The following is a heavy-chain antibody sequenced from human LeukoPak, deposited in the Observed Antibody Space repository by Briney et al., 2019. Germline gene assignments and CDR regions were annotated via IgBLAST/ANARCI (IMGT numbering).Heavy chain of an antibody. J-gene: IGHJ4*02. V-gene: IGHV3-30*18. CDR2: ISYDGSNK. Sequence: GGSLRLSCAASGFTFSSYGMHWVRQAPGKGLEWVAVISYDGSNKYYADSVKGRFTISRDNSKNTLYLQMNSLRAEDTAVYYCAKRLSRYSYGFLPDYWGQGTLVTVSS. CDR1: GFTFSSYG. CDR3: AKRLSRYSYGFLPDY. D-gene: IGHD5-18*01.